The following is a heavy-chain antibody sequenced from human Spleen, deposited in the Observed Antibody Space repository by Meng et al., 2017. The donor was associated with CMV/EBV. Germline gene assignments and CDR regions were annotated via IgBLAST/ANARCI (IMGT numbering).Heavy chain of an antibody. CDR1: GFTFKDYA. CDR2: IRGSGSGT. V-gene: IGHV3-23*01. J-gene: IGHJ6*02. CDR3: AKAHNDAYYYYYGMDV. Sequence: GGSLRLSCAASGFTFKDYAMSWVRQAPGKGLEWVSAIRGSGSGTYYADSVKGRFTISRDNSKNTLFLQMNSLRAEDTAIYYCAKAHNDAYYYYYGMDVWGQGTTVTVSS. D-gene: IGHD1-1*01.